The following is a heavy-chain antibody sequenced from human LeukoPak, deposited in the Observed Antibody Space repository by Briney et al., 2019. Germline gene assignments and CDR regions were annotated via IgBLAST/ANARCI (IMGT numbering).Heavy chain of an antibody. CDR2: INTNTGNP. CDR3: ARDGGAVPGSSFYGDY. CDR1: GYTFTHYP. V-gene: IGHV7-4-1*02. Sequence: EASVKVSCKASGYTFTHYPMNWVRQAPGQGLEWMGWINTNTGNPSYAQDFTGRFVFSLDTSVSTAYLQINSLKAEDTAVYYCARDGGAVPGSSFYGDYWGQGTLVTVSS. J-gene: IGHJ4*02. D-gene: IGHD2-15*01.